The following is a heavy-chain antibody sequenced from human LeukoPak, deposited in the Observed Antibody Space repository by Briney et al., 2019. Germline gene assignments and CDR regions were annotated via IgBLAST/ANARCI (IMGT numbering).Heavy chain of an antibody. J-gene: IGHJ4*02. CDR1: GGTFSSYA. V-gene: IGHV1-69*05. D-gene: IGHD3-22*01. CDR3: ASSGLAYDSSGYYSSCFDY. Sequence: ASVKVSCKASGGTFSSYAISWVRQAPGQGLEWVGGIIPIFGTANYAQKFQGRVTITTDESTSTAYMELSSLRSEDTAVYYCASSGLAYDSSGYYSSCFDYWGQGTLVTVSS. CDR2: IIPIFGTA.